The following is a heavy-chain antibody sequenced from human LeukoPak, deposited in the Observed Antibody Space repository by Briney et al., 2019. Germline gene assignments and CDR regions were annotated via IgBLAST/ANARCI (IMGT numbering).Heavy chain of an antibody. CDR3: ARDFDYDFWSGYSVTPSMGYFDY. V-gene: IGHV3-7*01. Sequence: GGSLRLSCTTSGFIFGSYWMNWVRQTPEKGLEWVATIRQDGSEIYYVDSVKGRFTISRDNAKNSLFLQMNSLRAEDTAVYYCARDFDYDFWSGYSVTPSMGYFDYWGQGTLVTVSS. J-gene: IGHJ4*02. CDR1: GFIFGSYW. D-gene: IGHD3-3*01. CDR2: IRQDGSEI.